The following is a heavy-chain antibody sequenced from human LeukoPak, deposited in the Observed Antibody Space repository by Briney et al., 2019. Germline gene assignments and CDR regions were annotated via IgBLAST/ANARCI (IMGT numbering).Heavy chain of an antibody. V-gene: IGHV3-30-3*01. CDR1: GFTFSSYA. Sequence: PGGSLRLSCAASGFTFSSYAMHWVRQAPGKGLEWVAVISYDGSNKYYADSVKGRFTISRDNSKNTLYLQMNSLRADDTAVYYCARHVLLWFGGHEGAFDIWGQGTMVTVSS. J-gene: IGHJ3*02. CDR3: ARHVLLWFGGHEGAFDI. D-gene: IGHD3-10*01. CDR2: ISYDGSNK.